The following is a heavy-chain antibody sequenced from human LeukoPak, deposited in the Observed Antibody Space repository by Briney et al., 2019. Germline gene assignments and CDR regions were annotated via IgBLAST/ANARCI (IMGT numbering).Heavy chain of an antibody. CDR2: INWKGGST. CDR3: ASITMIVVPQTDAFDI. CDR1: GFTFDDYG. Sequence: GGSLRLSCAASGFTFDDYGMSWVRQAPGKGLEWVSGINWKGGSTGYADSVKGRFTIARDNAKNSLYLQMNSLRAEDTALYYCASITMIVVPQTDAFDIWGRGTMVTVSS. D-gene: IGHD3-22*01. V-gene: IGHV3-20*04. J-gene: IGHJ3*02.